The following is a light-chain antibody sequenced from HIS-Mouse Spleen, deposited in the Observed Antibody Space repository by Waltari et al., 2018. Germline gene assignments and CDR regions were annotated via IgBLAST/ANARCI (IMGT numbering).Light chain of an antibody. CDR3: QQSYSTLLT. Sequence: DIQMTQSPSSLSASVGDRVTITCRASQSISSYLNWYQQKPGKAPKLLIYAASSLQSGVPSRFSGCGSGTDFTLTISSLQPEDFATYYCQQSYSTLLTFGPGTKVDIK. CDR1: QSISSY. V-gene: IGKV1-39*01. J-gene: IGKJ3*01. CDR2: AAS.